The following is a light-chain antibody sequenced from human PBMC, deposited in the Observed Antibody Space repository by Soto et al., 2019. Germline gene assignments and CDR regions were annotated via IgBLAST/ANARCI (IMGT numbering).Light chain of an antibody. CDR2: KAS. CDR3: QQLNSYPGIT. V-gene: IGKV1-5*03. CDR1: QTISSW. J-gene: IGKJ5*01. Sequence: DIQITPSPFTLSGSVGGRGTINCRASQTISSWLAWYQQKPGKAPKLLIYKASTLKSGVPSRFSGSGSGTEFTLTISSLQPEDFATYYCQQLNSYPGITFGQGTRLEIK.